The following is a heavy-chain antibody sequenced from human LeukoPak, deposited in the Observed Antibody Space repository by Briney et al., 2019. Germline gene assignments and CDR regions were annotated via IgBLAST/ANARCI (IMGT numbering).Heavy chain of an antibody. J-gene: IGHJ4*02. CDR3: AREKYGGSNDF. CDR2: IYCSGIS. CDR1: GGSISGYY. V-gene: IGHV4-59*01. Sequence: PSETLTLTCAVSGGSISGYYWSWIRQPPGKGLEWIGYIYCSGISNYNPSLKSRVTISVDTSNNQFSLRLSSVTAADTAMYYCAREKYGGSNDFWGEGTRVSVSS. D-gene: IGHD4/OR15-4a*01.